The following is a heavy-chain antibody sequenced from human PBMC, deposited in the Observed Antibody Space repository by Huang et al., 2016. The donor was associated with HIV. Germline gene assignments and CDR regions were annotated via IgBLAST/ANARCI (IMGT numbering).Heavy chain of an antibody. CDR2: IRGSGDKT. CDR3: AKVPTVVTFH. CDR1: RFTFSTYA. D-gene: IGHD2-21*02. J-gene: IGHJ4*02. Sequence: DVQLLVSGGAFVQPGGSLGLSCAAYRFTFSTYAMGWVPQAPGKGLEGVSAIRGSGDKTYYADSVKGRCTISRDNSKNTLFLQMNSLRAEDTAVYYCAKVPTVVTFHWGQGTLVTVSS. V-gene: IGHV3-23*01.